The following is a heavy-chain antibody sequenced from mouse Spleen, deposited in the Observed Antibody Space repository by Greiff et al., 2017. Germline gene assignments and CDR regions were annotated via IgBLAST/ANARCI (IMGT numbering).Heavy chain of an antibody. Sequence: LVESGAEVMNPGASVKLSCKTTGYTFTDYWIEWVKQRPGLGLEWIGEILPGSGSTNYNEKFKGKATFTADTSSNTAYMQLSSLTTEDSAIYYCARPFYYGSSYDAMDYWGQGTSVTVSS. D-gene: IGHD1-1*01. CDR2: ILPGSGST. V-gene: IGHV1-9*01. CDR1: GYTFTDYW. CDR3: ARPFYYGSSYDAMDY. J-gene: IGHJ4*01.